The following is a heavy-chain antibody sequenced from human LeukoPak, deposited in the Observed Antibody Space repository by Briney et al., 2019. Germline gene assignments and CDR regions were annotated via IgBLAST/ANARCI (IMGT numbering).Heavy chain of an antibody. CDR2: INSDGSST. J-gene: IGHJ4*02. Sequence: GGSLRLSCAASGFTFSSYWMHWVRQAPGKGLVWVSRINSDGSSTSYADSVKGRFTISRDNAKNTLYLQMNSLRAEDTAVYYCARDPPTVTTGAGFGYWGQGTLVTVSS. V-gene: IGHV3-74*01. D-gene: IGHD4-17*01. CDR3: ARDPPTVTTGAGFGY. CDR1: GFTFSSYW.